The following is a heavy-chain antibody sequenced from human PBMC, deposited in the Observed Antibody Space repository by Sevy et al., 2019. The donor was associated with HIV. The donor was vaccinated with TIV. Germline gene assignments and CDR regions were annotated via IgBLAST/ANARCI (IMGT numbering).Heavy chain of an antibody. CDR1: GFTFTTYS. D-gene: IGHD3-16*01. V-gene: IGHV3-48*01. CDR2: ISGSSGTI. Sequence: GGSLRLSCAASGFTFTTYSMNWVRQAPGRGLEWLSYISGSSGTICSADPVTGRFTISRDNAKKSQFLQMNTMRVEDTAVDDCARVLQYYDLHYCDYWGQGTLVTVSS. J-gene: IGHJ4*02. CDR3: ARVLQYYDLHYCDY.